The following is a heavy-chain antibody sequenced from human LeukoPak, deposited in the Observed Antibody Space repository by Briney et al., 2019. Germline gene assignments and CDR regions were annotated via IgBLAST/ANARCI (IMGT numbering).Heavy chain of an antibody. CDR3: ARESVWFGEPHFDY. D-gene: IGHD3-10*01. Sequence: SETLSLTCTVSGGSITSYYWSWIRQPPGKGLEWIGYIYYSGSTNYNPSLKSRVTISVDTSKNQFSLKLSSVTAADTAVYYCARESVWFGEPHFDYWGQGTLVTVSS. J-gene: IGHJ4*02. CDR1: GGSITSYY. V-gene: IGHV4-59*12. CDR2: IYYSGST.